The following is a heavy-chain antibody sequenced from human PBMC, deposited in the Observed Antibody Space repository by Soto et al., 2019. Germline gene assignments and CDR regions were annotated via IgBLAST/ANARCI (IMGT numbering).Heavy chain of an antibody. Sequence: PSQTLSLTCAISGDSVSSNSAAWNWIRQSPSRGLEWLGRTYYRSKWYNDYAVSVKSRITINPDTSKNQFSLQLNSVTPEDTAVYYCARDRGYYYDSSGYDAFDIWGQGTMVTVS. CDR2: TYYRSKWYN. CDR1: GDSVSSNSAA. CDR3: ARDRGYYYDSSGYDAFDI. D-gene: IGHD3-22*01. J-gene: IGHJ3*02. V-gene: IGHV6-1*01.